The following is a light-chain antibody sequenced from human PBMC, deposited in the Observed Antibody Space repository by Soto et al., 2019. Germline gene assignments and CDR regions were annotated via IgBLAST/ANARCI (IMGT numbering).Light chain of an antibody. CDR3: QQYSKWPIT. CDR2: GIS. V-gene: IGKV3-15*01. CDR1: QSVNSN. J-gene: IGKJ5*01. Sequence: MVMTQSPSIVSVSPGESSTLSCRASQSVNSNYLAWYQQHPGQPPRLLIYGISTRATGIPARFSGSGSGTEFSLTISSLQSEDFAVYYCQQYSKWPITFGQGTRLEIK.